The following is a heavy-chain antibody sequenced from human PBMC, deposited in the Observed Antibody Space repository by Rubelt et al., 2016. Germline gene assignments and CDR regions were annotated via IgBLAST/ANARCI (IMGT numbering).Heavy chain of an antibody. D-gene: IGHD2-2*01. J-gene: IGHJ5*02. V-gene: IGHV4-59*01. Sequence: IGHIYYSTTTSYYPSLKSRVSISIDTSKNQFSLQLSSVTAADSAVYYCARDPSSYCSSTGCYSSWFDPWGQGTLVTVSS. CDR3: ARDPSSYCSSTGCYSSWFDP. CDR2: IYYSTTT.